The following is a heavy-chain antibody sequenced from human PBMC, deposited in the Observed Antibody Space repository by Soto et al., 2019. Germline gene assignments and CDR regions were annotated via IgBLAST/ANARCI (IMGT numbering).Heavy chain of an antibody. CDR2: IYPGDSDT. V-gene: IGHV5-51*01. J-gene: IGHJ6*02. Sequence: GESLKISCKGSGYSFTSYWIGWVRQMPGKGLEWMGIIYPGDSDTRYSPSFQGQVTISADKSISTAYLQWSSLKASDTAMYYCARSYCSGGSCYSGWGVYYYYYGMDVWGQGTTVTVSS. CDR1: GYSFTSYW. D-gene: IGHD2-15*01. CDR3: ARSYCSGGSCYSGWGVYYYYYGMDV.